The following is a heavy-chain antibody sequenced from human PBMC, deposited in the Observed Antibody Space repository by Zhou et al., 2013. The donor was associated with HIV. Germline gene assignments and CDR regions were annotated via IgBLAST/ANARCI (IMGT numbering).Heavy chain of an antibody. CDR2: FYHRGST. Sequence: VQLQESGPGLVKPSETLSLTCAVSGYSISSGYNWGWIRQPPGKGLEWIGSFYHRGSTYYNPSLKSRVTISVDTSKNQFSLKLRSVTAADTAVYYCARWRMDCSSTSCYWGRFDIWGQGTMVTVSS. CDR3: ARWRMDCSSTSCYWGRFDI. CDR1: GYSISSGYN. J-gene: IGHJ3*02. D-gene: IGHD2-2*01. V-gene: IGHV4-38-2*01.